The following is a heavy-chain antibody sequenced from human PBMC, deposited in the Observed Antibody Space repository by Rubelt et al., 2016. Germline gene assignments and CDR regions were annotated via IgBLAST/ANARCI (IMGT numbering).Heavy chain of an antibody. V-gene: IGHV1-69*04. CDR1: GGTFSSYA. D-gene: IGHD6-19*01. Sequence: QVQLVQSGAEVKKPGSSVKVSCKASGGTFSSYAISWVRQAPGQGLEWMGRIIPILGIANYAQKFQGRVTMTEDTSTDTAYMELSRLRSDDTAVYYCARDLYKGPRWLVAYWGQGTLVTVSS. J-gene: IGHJ4*02. CDR2: IIPILGIA. CDR3: ARDLYKGPRWLVAY.